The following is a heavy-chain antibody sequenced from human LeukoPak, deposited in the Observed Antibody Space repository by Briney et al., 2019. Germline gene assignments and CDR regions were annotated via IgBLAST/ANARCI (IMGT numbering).Heavy chain of an antibody. Sequence: GGSLEISCWASGSTFPSYWIGWVRQLAGKGLEWMGLIHPVDSDTRYSPSFQGQVTISVDKSISTAYLQWSSRKASDTAMYYCARIVVVTATNWYFDLWGRGTLVTVSS. V-gene: IGHV5-51*01. J-gene: IGHJ2*01. CDR1: GSTFPSYW. D-gene: IGHD2-21*02. CDR3: ARIVVVTATNWYFDL. CDR2: IHPVDSDT.